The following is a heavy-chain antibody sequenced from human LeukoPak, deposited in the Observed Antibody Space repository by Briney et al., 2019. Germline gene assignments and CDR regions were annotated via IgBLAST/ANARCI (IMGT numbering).Heavy chain of an antibody. J-gene: IGHJ3*02. D-gene: IGHD3-22*01. Sequence: GGSLRLSCAASGFTFSSYSMNWVRQAPGKGLEWVSSISSSSSYIYYADSVKGRFTISRDNAKNSLDLQMNSLRAEDTAVYYCARASYGSSGYYSFDIWGQGTVVTVSS. CDR1: GFTFSSYS. CDR3: ARASYGSSGYYSFDI. CDR2: ISSSSSYI. V-gene: IGHV3-21*01.